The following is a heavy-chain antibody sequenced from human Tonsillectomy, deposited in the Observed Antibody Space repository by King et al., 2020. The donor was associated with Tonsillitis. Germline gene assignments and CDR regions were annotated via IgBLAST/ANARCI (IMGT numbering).Heavy chain of an antibody. V-gene: IGHV3-74*01. D-gene: IGHD6-13*01. CDR3: ARGTGGYSSSWSDY. J-gene: IGHJ4*02. Sequence: VQLVESGGGLVQPGGSLRLSCAASGFTISTYWMHWVRQAPGKGLVWVSRINSDGTSTAYAESVKGRFTISKDNAKNTLYLQMNSLTAEDTAVYYCARGTGGYSSSWSDYWGQGTLVTVSS. CDR1: GFTISTYW. CDR2: INSDGTST.